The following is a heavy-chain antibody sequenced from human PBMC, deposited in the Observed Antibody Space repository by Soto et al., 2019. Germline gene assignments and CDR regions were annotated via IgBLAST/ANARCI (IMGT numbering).Heavy chain of an antibody. CDR2: ISPLKGRT. V-gene: IGHV1-18*04. Sequence: QVQLVPSGPDLKRPGASMKVSCKASGYTFTSYGISWVRQAPGQGLEWKAWISPLKGRTQYSQKAQGRVTLSTDTSSNTAYMEMSTLRVDDTAVYYCAMDYGDRPEYFKHWGQRILVTVS. CDR3: AMDYGDRPEYFKH. CDR1: GYTFTSYG. D-gene: IGHD4-17*01. J-gene: IGHJ1*01.